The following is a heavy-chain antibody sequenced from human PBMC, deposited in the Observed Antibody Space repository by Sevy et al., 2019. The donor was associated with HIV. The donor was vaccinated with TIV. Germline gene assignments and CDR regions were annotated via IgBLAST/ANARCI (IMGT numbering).Heavy chain of an antibody. J-gene: IGHJ4*02. Sequence: SETLSLTCNVSGVSITRSYWNWIRQTPGKGLEWIGYISYSGSTNYNPSLKSRVTISVDTSKNEFSLKLSSVTAADTAVYYCARSQVITGTFDYWGQGTLVTVSS. D-gene: IGHD1-20*01. V-gene: IGHV4-59*01. CDR1: GVSITRSY. CDR2: ISYSGST. CDR3: ARSQVITGTFDY.